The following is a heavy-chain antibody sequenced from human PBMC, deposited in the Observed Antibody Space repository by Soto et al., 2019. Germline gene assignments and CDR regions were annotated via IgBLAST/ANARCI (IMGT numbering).Heavy chain of an antibody. CDR2: ISPSGGST. V-gene: IGHV1-46*01. CDR1: GYTFTSYY. CDR3: AVINSGEAVAGKHPGDYYYGMDV. Sequence: ASVKVSCKASGYTFTSYYMHWVRQAPGQGLEWMGIISPSGGSTSYAQKFQGRVTMTRDTSTSTVYMELSSLRSEDTAVYYCAVINSGEAVAGKHPGDYYYGMDVWGQGTTVTVSS. J-gene: IGHJ6*02. D-gene: IGHD6-19*01.